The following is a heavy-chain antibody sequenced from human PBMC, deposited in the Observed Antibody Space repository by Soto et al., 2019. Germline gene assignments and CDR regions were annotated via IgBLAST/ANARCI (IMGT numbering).Heavy chain of an antibody. J-gene: IGHJ4*02. V-gene: IGHV4-34*01. D-gene: IGHD6-6*01. CDR2: INHSGSN. CDR3: ARLPTRGGYSSSSRAGY. Sequence: QVQLQQWGAGLLKPSETLSLTCAVYGGSFSGYYWSWIRQPPGKGLEWIGEINHSGSNNYNPSLNSRVSISVDTSMNKFSLNLSSVTAEYPAVYYCARLPTRGGYSSSSRAGYCGQGTLVTVSS. CDR1: GGSFSGYY.